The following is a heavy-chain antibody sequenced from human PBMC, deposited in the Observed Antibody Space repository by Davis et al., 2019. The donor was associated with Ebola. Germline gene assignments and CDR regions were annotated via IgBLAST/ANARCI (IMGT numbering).Heavy chain of an antibody. Sequence: SETLSLTCADSGGSISSGDYFWTWIRQPPGQGLEWFGYIYHSGSTYYNPSLKSRVTISVDTSKNQFSLKLSSVTAADTAVYYCARGVLVRWFGELLTDAFDIWGQGTMVTVSS. D-gene: IGHD3-10*01. V-gene: IGHV4-30-2*01. CDR3: ARGVLVRWFGELLTDAFDI. J-gene: IGHJ3*02. CDR1: GGSISSGDYF. CDR2: IYHSGST.